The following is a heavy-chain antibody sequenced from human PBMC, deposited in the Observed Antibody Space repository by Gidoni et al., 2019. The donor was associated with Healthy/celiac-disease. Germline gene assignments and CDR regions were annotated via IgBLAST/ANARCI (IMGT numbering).Heavy chain of an antibody. CDR2: ISYDGSNK. V-gene: IGHV3-30*18. J-gene: IGHJ3*02. Sequence: QVQLVESGGGVVQPGRSLRLSCAASGFTFSRYGMHWVRQAPGKGLEWVAVISYDGSNKYYADSVKGRFTISRDNSKNTLYLQMNSLRAEDTAVYYCAKDRRKIAVAGSDAFDIWGQGTMVTVSS. CDR1: GFTFSRYG. D-gene: IGHD6-19*01. CDR3: AKDRRKIAVAGSDAFDI.